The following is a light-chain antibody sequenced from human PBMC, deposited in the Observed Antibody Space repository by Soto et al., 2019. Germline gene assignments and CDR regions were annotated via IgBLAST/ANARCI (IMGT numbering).Light chain of an antibody. J-gene: IGKJ1*01. V-gene: IGKV3-15*01. Sequence: LVMTHSPATLSVSPVERATLSCSASQRVTTNMSWYQQKPGQAPRLIIYGASTRATGITARFSGSGSGTDFTLTISSLQSEDFAVYYCPQYNNWPPWTFGQGTKVDI. CDR3: PQYNNWPPWT. CDR2: GAS. CDR1: QRVTTN.